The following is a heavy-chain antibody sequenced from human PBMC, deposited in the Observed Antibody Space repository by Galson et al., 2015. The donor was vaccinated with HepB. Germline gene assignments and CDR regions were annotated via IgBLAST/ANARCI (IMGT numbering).Heavy chain of an antibody. CDR3: ATEVYDAYSNVSACCDCGIYV. J-gene: IGHJ6*02. Sequence: SLRLSCAASGFDFDDYAMHWVRQAPGKGLEWVSGISWNSGRIGYADSVRGRFTISSDNAKNYLYLQMNSLRVEDTALYYCATEVYDAYSNVSACCDCGIYVWGQGTTVTVSS. CDR2: ISWNSGRI. CDR1: GFDFDDYA. V-gene: IGHV3-9*01. D-gene: IGHD5/OR15-5a*01.